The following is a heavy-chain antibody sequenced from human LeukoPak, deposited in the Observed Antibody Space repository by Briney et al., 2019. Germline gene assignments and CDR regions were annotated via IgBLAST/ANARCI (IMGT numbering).Heavy chain of an antibody. Sequence: SETLSLTCAVSGYSISSGYYWGWIRQPPGKGLEWIRSFYHSGTAYYNPPLKRRVTMSLDTHKNQFSVKLSSVTAADTAVYYCAREEMGGIDYWGQGTLVTASS. D-gene: IGHD5-24*01. CDR2: FYHSGTA. CDR1: GYSISSGYY. J-gene: IGHJ4*02. CDR3: AREEMGGIDY. V-gene: IGHV4-38-2*02.